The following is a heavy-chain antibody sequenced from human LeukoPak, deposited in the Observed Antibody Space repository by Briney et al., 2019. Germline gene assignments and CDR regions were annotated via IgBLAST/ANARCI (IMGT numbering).Heavy chain of an antibody. CDR3: ARIHTTIYAFDV. Sequence: PSETLSLTCTVSGGSITTYYWSWIRQPPGKGLEWIGYIYYSGSTIYNPSLKSRVTISVDTSSNQFSLRLTSVTAADTAVYFCARIHTTIYAFDVWGQGTMVTVSS. D-gene: IGHD1-1*01. J-gene: IGHJ3*01. CDR2: IYYSGST. CDR1: GGSITTYY. V-gene: IGHV4-59*01.